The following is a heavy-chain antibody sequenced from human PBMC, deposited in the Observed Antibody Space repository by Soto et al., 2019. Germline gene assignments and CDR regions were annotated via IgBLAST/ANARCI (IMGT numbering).Heavy chain of an antibody. CDR3: ARDPPKLLWFGADYMDV. D-gene: IGHD3-10*01. J-gene: IGHJ6*03. CDR1: GGSISSGGYS. CDR2: IYHSGST. Sequence: SETLSLTCAVSGGSISSGGYSWSWIRQPPGKGLEWIGYIYHSGSTYYNPSLKSRVTISVDRSKNQFSLKLSSVTAADTAVYYCARDPPKLLWFGADYMDVWGKGTTVTVSS. V-gene: IGHV4-30-2*01.